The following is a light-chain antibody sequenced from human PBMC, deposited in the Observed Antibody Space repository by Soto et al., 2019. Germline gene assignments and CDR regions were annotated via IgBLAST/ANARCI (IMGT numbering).Light chain of an antibody. V-gene: IGLV1-44*01. CDR3: AAWDDSLNGVV. CDR2: IDN. J-gene: IGLJ2*01. Sequence: QSVLTQPPSASGTPGQRVTISCSGSSSNIGSSSVNWYQQLPGTAPKLLIYIDNQRPSGVPGRFSGSKSGTSASLAISGLQSEDDADYFCAAWDDSLNGVVFGGVTKLTVL. CDR1: SSNIGSSS.